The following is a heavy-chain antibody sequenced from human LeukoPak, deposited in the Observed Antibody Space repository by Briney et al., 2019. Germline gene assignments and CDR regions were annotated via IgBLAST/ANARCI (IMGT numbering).Heavy chain of an antibody. D-gene: IGHD1-1*01. CDR1: GYTFSGNY. CDR2: INPNSGGT. CDR3: ARADYNWNDFDY. V-gene: IGHV1-2*02. Sequence: ASVKVSCKASGYTFSGNYMHWVRQAPGQGLEWMGWINPNSGGTNYAQKFQGRVTMTRDTSISTAYMELSRLRSDDTAVYYCARADYNWNDFDYWGQGTLVTVSS. J-gene: IGHJ4*02.